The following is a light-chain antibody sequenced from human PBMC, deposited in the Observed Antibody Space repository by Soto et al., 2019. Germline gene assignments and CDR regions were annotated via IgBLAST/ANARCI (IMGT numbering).Light chain of an antibody. CDR3: HQYGSSPLT. CDR2: GAS. J-gene: IGKJ4*01. V-gene: IGKV3-20*01. CDR1: QNVRSNF. Sequence: EIVLTQYPGTLSLSPGERATLSCRSSQNVRSNFLAWYQQKPGQAPRLFIYGASSRVTGIPDRFSGSGSGTDFTLTISRLEPDDFAVYYCHQYGSSPLTCGGGTKVDI.